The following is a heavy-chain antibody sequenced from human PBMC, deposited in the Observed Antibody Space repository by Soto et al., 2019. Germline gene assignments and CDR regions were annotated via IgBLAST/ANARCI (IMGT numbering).Heavy chain of an antibody. CDR1: GYTFTSYG. CDR3: ARGYSGQHFDY. Sequence: ASLKVSCKASGYTFTSYGISWVRQAPGQGLEWMGWISAYNGNTNYSQKFQGRVTITTDTSASTAYMELSSLRSEDTAVYYCARGYSGQHFDYWGQGTLVTVSS. CDR2: ISAYNGNT. D-gene: IGHD5-12*01. J-gene: IGHJ4*02. V-gene: IGHV1-18*01.